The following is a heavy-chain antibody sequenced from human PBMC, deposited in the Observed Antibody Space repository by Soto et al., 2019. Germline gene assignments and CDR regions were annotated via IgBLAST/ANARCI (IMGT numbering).Heavy chain of an antibody. Sequence: GGSLRLSCSASGFTFGDYAMSWFRQAPGKGLEWVGFIRGKTYAEPTQYAASVKGRFTISRDDSKSIAYLQMNSLKTEDTAVYYCSRSRGDGDYVWYFDLWGRGTLVTVSS. V-gene: IGHV3-49*03. CDR2: IRGKTYAEPT. CDR3: SRSRGDGDYVWYFDL. CDR1: GFTFGDYA. J-gene: IGHJ2*01. D-gene: IGHD4-17*01.